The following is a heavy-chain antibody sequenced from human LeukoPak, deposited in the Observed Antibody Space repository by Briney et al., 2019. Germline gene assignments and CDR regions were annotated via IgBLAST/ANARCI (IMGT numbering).Heavy chain of an antibody. J-gene: IGHJ4*02. CDR3: AKKGGIAAAGTVYYFDY. CDR1: GFTFSSYA. Sequence: PGGSLGLSCAASGFTFSSYALSWVRQAPGKGLEWVSAISGSGGSTYYADSVKGRFTISRDNSKNTLYLQMNSLRAEDTAVYYCAKKGGIAAAGTVYYFDYWGQGTLVTVSS. D-gene: IGHD6-13*01. V-gene: IGHV3-23*01. CDR2: ISGSGGST.